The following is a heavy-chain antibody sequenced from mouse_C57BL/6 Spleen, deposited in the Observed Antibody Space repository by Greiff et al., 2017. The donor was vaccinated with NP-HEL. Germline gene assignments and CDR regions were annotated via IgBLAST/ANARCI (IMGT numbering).Heavy chain of an antibody. V-gene: IGHV1-76*01. CDR2: IYPGSGNT. D-gene: IGHD2-1*01. Sequence: VKLMESGAELVRPGASVKLSCKASGYTFTDYYINWVKQRPGQGLEWIARIYPGSGNTYYNEKFKGKATLTAEKSSSTAYMQLSSLTSEDSAVYFCARWGNYGFDYWGQGTTLTVSS. CDR1: GYTFTDYY. CDR3: ARWGNYGFDY. J-gene: IGHJ2*01.